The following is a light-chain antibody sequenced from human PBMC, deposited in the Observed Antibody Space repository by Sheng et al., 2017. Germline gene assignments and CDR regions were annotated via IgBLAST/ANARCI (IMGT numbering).Light chain of an antibody. V-gene: IGKV3-20*01. CDR2: GAS. Sequence: EIVLTQSPGTLSLSPGERATLSCRASQSVSSSYLAWYQQKPGQAPRLLIYGASSRATGIPDRFSGSGSGTDFTLTISRLEPEDFATYYCLQSRATPWTFGPGTKVEIQ. CDR1: QSVSSSY. J-gene: IGKJ1*01. CDR3: LQSRATPWT.